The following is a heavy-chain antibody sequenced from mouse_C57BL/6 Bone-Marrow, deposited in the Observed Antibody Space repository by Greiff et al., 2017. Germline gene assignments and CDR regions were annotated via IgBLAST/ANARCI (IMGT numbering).Heavy chain of an antibody. CDR1: GYTFTNYW. D-gene: IGHD2-4*01. CDR3: ARRGVAIYDDYDGDARDY. Sequence: QVQLQQSGAELVRPGTSVPMSCKASGYTFTNYWIGWAKQRPGHGLEWIGDIYPGGGYTNYNEKFKGKATLTADKSSSTAYMQFSSMTSADSAIYYCARRGVAIYDDYDGDARDYWGKGTSVTVSS. J-gene: IGHJ4*01. V-gene: IGHV1-63*01. CDR2: IYPGGGYT.